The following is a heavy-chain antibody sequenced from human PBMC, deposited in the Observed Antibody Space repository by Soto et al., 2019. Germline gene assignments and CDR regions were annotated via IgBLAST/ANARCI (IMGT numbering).Heavy chain of an antibody. CDR2: IYYSGST. CDR1: GGSISSYY. D-gene: IGHD2-15*01. Sequence: SETLSLTCTVSGGSISSYYWSWIRQPPGKGLEWIGYIYYSGSTNYNPSLKSRVTISVDTSKNQFSLKLSSVTAADTAVYYCARDPGYCSGGSCYSGGVDVWGKGTTVTVS. CDR3: ARDPGYCSGGSCYSGGVDV. J-gene: IGHJ6*03. V-gene: IGHV4-59*01.